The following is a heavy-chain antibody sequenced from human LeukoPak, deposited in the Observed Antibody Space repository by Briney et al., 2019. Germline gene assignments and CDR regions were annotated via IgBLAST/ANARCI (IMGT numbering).Heavy chain of an antibody. Sequence: ASVKVSCKASGGTFSSYAISWVRQAPGQGLEWMGGIIPIFGTANYAQKFQGRVTITADESTSTAYMELSSLRSEDTAVYYCARDFDGYCSGGSCYWFDPWGQGTLVTVSS. J-gene: IGHJ5*02. D-gene: IGHD2-15*01. CDR1: GGTFSSYA. V-gene: IGHV1-69*13. CDR2: IIPIFGTA. CDR3: ARDFDGYCSGGSCYWFDP.